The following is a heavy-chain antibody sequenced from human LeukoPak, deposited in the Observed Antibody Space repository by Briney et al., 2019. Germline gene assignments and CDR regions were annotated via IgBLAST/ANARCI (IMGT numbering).Heavy chain of an antibody. J-gene: IGHJ4*02. CDR3: AVAAGTRYFDY. V-gene: IGHV4-61*02. D-gene: IGHD6-13*01. Sequence: SETLSLTCTVSGGSISSGSYYWSWIRQPAGKGLEWIGLLYPSGSTNNSPSLKSRVTISVDTSKNQFSLKLSSVTAADTAVYYCAVAAGTRYFDYWGQGTLVAVSS. CDR2: LYPSGST. CDR1: GGSISSGSYY.